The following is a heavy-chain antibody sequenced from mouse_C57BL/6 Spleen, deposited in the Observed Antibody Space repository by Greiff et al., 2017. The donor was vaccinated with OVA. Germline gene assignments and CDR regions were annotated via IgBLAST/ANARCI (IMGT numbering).Heavy chain of an antibody. J-gene: IGHJ4*01. CDR1: GFNIKNTY. D-gene: IGHD3-2*02. V-gene: IGHV14-3*01. Sequence: VHVKQSVAELVRPGASVKLSCTASGFNIKNTYMHWVKQRPEQGLEWIGRIDPANGNTKYAPKFQGKATITADTSSNTAYLQLSSLTSEDTAIYYCGRGSGDGAMDYWGQGTSVTVSS. CDR3: GRGSGDGAMDY. CDR2: IDPANGNT.